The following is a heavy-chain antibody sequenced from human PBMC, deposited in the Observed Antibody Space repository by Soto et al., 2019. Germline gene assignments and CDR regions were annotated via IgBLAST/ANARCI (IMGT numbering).Heavy chain of an antibody. CDR3: AKDLGTAMVDY. CDR1: GFTFSSYG. D-gene: IGHD5-18*01. V-gene: IGHV3-30*18. CDR2: ISYDGSNK. J-gene: IGHJ4*02. Sequence: AGGSLRLSCAASGFTFSSYGMHWVRQAPGKGLEWVAVISYDGSNKYYADSVKGRFTISRDNSKNTLYLQMNSLRAEDTAVYYCAKDLGTAMVDYWGQGTLVTVSS.